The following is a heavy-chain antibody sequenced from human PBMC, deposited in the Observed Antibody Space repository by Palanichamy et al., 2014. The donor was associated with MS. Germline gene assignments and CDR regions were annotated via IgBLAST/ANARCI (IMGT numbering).Heavy chain of an antibody. D-gene: IGHD1-26*01. J-gene: IGHJ4*02. V-gene: IGHV3-30*03. CDR3: ARSAHSGSYYGGCDY. Sequence: QVQLVEVWGRGGSSLGGPVRLSCAASGFSFSSYGMYWVRQAPGKGLEWVALISYDGSNKYYTDSVKGRFTISRDNSKNTLNLQMNSLRGEDTAVYYCARSAHSGSYYGGCDYWGQGTLVTVSS. CDR2: ISYDGSNK. CDR1: GFSFSSYG.